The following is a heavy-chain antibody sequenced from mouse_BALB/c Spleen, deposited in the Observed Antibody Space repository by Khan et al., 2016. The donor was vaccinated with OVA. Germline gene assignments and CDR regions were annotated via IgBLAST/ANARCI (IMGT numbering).Heavy chain of an antibody. V-gene: IGHV1-77*01. Sequence: VQLQESGAELARPGASVKLSCKASGYTFTDYYINWVKQRTGQGLEWIGEISPGSGDIYYNARFKGKATLTADKSSSTAYMQLSSLTSEASAVYFCARRNYFGYTFADWGQGTLVTVSA. CDR1: GYTFTDYY. CDR3: ARRNYFGYTFAD. D-gene: IGHD1-2*01. CDR2: ISPGSGDI. J-gene: IGHJ3*01.